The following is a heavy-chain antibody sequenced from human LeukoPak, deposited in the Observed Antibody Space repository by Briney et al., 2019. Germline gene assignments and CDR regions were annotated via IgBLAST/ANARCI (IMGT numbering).Heavy chain of an antibody. CDR2: INPNSGGT. CDR1: GYTFTGYY. Sequence: ASVKVSCKASGYTFTGYYMHWVRQAPGQRLEWMGRINPNSGGTNYAQKFQGRVTMTRDTSISTAYMELCRLRSDDTAVYYCAREPASGDWFDYWGQGTLVTVSS. J-gene: IGHJ4*02. D-gene: IGHD3-9*01. V-gene: IGHV1-2*06. CDR3: AREPASGDWFDY.